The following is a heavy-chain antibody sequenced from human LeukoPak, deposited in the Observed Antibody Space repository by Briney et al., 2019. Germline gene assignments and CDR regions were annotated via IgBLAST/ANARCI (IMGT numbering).Heavy chain of an antibody. D-gene: IGHD2-15*01. J-gene: IGHJ4*02. CDR3: ANLGYCSGGSCYSFDY. CDR2: INPNSGGT. Sequence: ASVKVSCKASGYTFTGYYMHWVRQAPGQGLEWMGWINPNSGGTNYAQKFQGRVTMTRDTSISTAYMELSRLRSDDTAVYYCANLGYCSGGSCYSFDYWGQGTLVTVSS. V-gene: IGHV1-2*02. CDR1: GYTFTGYY.